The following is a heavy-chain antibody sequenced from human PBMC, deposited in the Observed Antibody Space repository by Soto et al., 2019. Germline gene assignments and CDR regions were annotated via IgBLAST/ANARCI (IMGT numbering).Heavy chain of an antibody. J-gene: IGHJ4*02. V-gene: IGHV4-30-4*01. CDR1: GGSTSSDNY. Sequence: PSETLSLTCTVSGGSTSSDNYWSWIRQPPGKGLEWIGHIYYSGNTDYNPSLKSRLAISIDTSKNQFSLKLSSVTAADTAVYFCARERGESSDGLYYFDSWGQGSLVTVYS. D-gene: IGHD3-10*01. CDR2: IYYSGNT. CDR3: ARERGESSDGLYYFDS.